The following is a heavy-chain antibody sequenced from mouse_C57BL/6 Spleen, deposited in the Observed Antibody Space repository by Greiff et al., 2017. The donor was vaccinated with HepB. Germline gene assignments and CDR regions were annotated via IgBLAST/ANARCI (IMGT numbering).Heavy chain of an antibody. J-gene: IGHJ1*01. CDR3: ATGRKYFDWYFDD. Sequence: EVQLQQSGAELVRPGASVKLSCTASGFNIKDDYMHWVKQRPEQGLEWIGWIDPESGDTEYASKFKGKATITADTSSNTAYLQLSSLTSEDSAVYYCATGRKYFDWYFDDWGQGTTVTVSS. CDR1: GFNIKDDY. CDR2: IDPESGDT. V-gene: IGHV14-4*01. D-gene: IGHD5-1*01.